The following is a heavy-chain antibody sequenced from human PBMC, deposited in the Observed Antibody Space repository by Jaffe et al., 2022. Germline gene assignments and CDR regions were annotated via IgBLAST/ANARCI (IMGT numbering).Heavy chain of an antibody. CDR1: PSTFSSYG. Sequence: QVQLVESGGGVVQPGGSLRLSCAASPSTFSSYGMHWVRQAPGKGLEWLAFIRYDGSKNYYADSAKGRFTISRDNSRNTLYLQMNSLRAEDTAVYFCAKDQPIYCSNTRCYSETQVGLDNWGQGTLVTVSS. D-gene: IGHD2-2*01. CDR3: AKDQPIYCSNTRCYSETQVGLDN. V-gene: IGHV3-30*02. J-gene: IGHJ4*02. CDR2: IRYDGSKN.